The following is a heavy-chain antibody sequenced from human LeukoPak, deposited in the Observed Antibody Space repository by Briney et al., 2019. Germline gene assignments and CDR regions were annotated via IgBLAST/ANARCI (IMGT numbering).Heavy chain of an antibody. CDR3: ARDNWLPHLSFVY. V-gene: IGHV3-30-3*01. D-gene: IGHD1-20*01. CDR1: GFTFSSYA. Sequence: GGSLRLSCAASGFTFSSYAMHWVRQAPGKGLEWVAVISYDGSNKYYADSVMGRFTISRDNSKNTLYLQMNSLRAEDTAVYYCARDNWLPHLSFVYWGQGTLVTVSS. CDR2: ISYDGSNK. J-gene: IGHJ4*02.